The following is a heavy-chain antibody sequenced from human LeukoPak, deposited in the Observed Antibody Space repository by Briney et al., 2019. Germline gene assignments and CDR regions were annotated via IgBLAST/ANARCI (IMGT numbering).Heavy chain of an antibody. CDR3: ARVGYCSKGVCVNFDY. CDR2: INPNSGGT. V-gene: IGHV1-2*02. D-gene: IGHD2-8*01. Sequence: ASVRVSCKASGYTFTGHYMHWVRQAPGQGLEWKGWINPNSGGTKYAQKFQDKVTMTRDTSISTAYMELSRLRSDDTVVYFCARVGYCSKGVCVNFDYWGQGTLVTVSS. CDR1: GYTFTGHY. J-gene: IGHJ4*02.